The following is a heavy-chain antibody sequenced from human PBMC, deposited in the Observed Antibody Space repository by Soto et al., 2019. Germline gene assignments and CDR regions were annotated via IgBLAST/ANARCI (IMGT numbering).Heavy chain of an antibody. D-gene: IGHD3-3*01. Sequence: ASVKVSCKASGYTFTSYGISWVRQAPGQGLEWMGWISAYNGNTNYAQKLQGRVTMTTDTSTSTAYMELRSLRSDDTAVYYCARANYDFWSGYGTKFDPWGQGTLVTVPQ. CDR1: GYTFTSYG. V-gene: IGHV1-18*01. J-gene: IGHJ5*02. CDR3: ARANYDFWSGYGTKFDP. CDR2: ISAYNGNT.